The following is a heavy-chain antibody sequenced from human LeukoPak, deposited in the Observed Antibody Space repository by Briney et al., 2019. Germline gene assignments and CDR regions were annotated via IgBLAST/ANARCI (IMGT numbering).Heavy chain of an antibody. CDR1: GFTFSSYS. CDR3: ARDQGNGYFPNAFDI. CDR2: ISSSSSYI. D-gene: IGHD2-21*02. J-gene: IGHJ3*02. V-gene: IGHV3-21*01. Sequence: GGSLRLSCAASGFTFSSYSMNWVRQAPGKGLEWVSSISSSSSYIYYADLVKGRFTISRDNTKNSLYLQMNSLRAEDTAVYYCARDQGNGYFPNAFDIWGPGTKVTVSS.